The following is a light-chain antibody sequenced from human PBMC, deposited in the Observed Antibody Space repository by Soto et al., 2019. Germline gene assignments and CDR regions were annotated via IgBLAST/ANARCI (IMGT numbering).Light chain of an antibody. CDR1: QSVGNN. CDR3: QQYDSSPKT. J-gene: IGKJ1*01. V-gene: IGKV3-15*01. CDR2: GAS. Sequence: EIVMTQSPATLSVSPGERVTLSCRARQSVGNNLAWYQQKPGQAPRLLIYGASTRATGIPARFSGSGSETEFTLTISSLQAEDFAVYYCQQYDSSPKTFGQGTKVDIK.